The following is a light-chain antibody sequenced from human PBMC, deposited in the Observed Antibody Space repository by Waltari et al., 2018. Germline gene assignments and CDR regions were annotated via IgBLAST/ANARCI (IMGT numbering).Light chain of an antibody. J-gene: IGKJ2*01. CDR2: KAS. Sequence: DIQMTQSPSSLSASVGDRVTITCRASQRISYWLAWYQQKPGKVPKLLVYKASSLESGVPSRFSGSVSGTEYTLTISSLQPDDFATYYCQQYNTYPATFGQGTKVEIK. CDR1: QRISYW. V-gene: IGKV1-5*03. CDR3: QQYNTYPAT.